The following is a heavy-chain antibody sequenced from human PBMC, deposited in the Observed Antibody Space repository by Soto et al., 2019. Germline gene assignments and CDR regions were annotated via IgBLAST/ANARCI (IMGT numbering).Heavy chain of an antibody. CDR1: GGFFSSST. Sequence: QVQLVQSGAEVKKPGSSVKVSCRASGGFFSSSTISWVRQAPGQGLEWMGGIVPVFRTAHYGQKFQGRVTITAHESTTTAYMDLTSLTSDVTAMYYCATDFGGNPSPWGQGTLVTVSS. CDR2: IVPVFRTA. V-gene: IGHV1-69*12. J-gene: IGHJ5*02. D-gene: IGHD4-17*01. CDR3: ATDFGGNPSP.